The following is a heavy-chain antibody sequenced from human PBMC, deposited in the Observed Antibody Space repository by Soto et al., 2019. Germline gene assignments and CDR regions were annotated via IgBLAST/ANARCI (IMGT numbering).Heavy chain of an antibody. CDR1: GASVRSYH. J-gene: IGHJ5*02. CDR3: AKDRSTMRWFDP. Sequence: PSETLSLTCAVSGASVRSYHWSWIRQAAGKGLEWIGRVQMSGTTNYNHSLKTRVTMSLDTSKNEVSHRMTSVTAADTAVYCCAKDRSTMRWFDPWGQGILVTVSS. V-gene: IGHV4-4*07. D-gene: IGHD1-1*01. CDR2: VQMSGTT.